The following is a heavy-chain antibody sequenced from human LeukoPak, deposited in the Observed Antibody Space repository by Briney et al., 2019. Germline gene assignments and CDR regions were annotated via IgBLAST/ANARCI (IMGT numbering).Heavy chain of an antibody. J-gene: IGHJ3*02. CDR2: IWYDGSNK. D-gene: IGHD3-10*01. V-gene: IGHV3-33*08. CDR1: GFTFSSYA. Sequence: GGSLRLSCAASGFTFSSYAMSWVRQAPGKGLEWVAVIWYDGSNKYYADSVKGRFTISRDNSKNTLYLQMNSLRAEDTAVYYCARDGTMVRGVIRSVGAFDIWGQGTMVTVSS. CDR3: ARDGTMVRGVIRSVGAFDI.